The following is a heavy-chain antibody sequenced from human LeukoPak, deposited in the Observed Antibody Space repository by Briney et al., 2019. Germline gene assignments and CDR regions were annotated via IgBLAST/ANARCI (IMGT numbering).Heavy chain of an antibody. D-gene: IGHD3-10*01. J-gene: IGHJ4*02. V-gene: IGHV1-18*01. CDR1: GYTFTSYG. Sequence: ASVKLSCKASGYTFTSYGISWVRQAPGQGLERMGWISAYNGNTNYAQKLQGRVTMTTDNSTSTAYMELRSLRSDDTAVYYCARVPLIWFGELCYFDYWGQGTLVTVSS. CDR2: ISAYNGNT. CDR3: ARVPLIWFGELCYFDY.